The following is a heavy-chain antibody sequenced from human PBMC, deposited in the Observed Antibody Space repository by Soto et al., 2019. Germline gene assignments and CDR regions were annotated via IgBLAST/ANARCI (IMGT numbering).Heavy chain of an antibody. D-gene: IGHD2-21*02. V-gene: IGHV3-30-3*01. CDR2: ISYDGSNK. J-gene: IGHJ6*02. CDR1: GFTFSSYA. CDR3: AREVAYCGGDCYPYYYYYYGMDV. Sequence: GGSLRLSCAASGFTFSSYAMHWVRQAPGKGLEWAAVISYDGSNKYYADSVKGRFTISRDNSKNTLYLQMNSLRAEDTAVYYCAREVAYCGGDCYPYYYYYYGMDVWGQGTTVTVSS.